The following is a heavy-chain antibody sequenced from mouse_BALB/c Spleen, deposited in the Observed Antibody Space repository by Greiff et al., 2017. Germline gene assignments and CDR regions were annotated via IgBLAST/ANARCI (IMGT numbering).Heavy chain of an antibody. J-gene: IGHJ2*01. CDR3: AREGEAGSFDY. V-gene: IGHV3-2*02. CDR1: GYSITSDYA. D-gene: IGHD4-1*01. Sequence: VQLKESGPGLVKPSQSLSLTCTVTGYSITSDYAWNWIRQFPGNKLEWMGYISYSGSTSYNPSLKSRISITRDTSKNQFFPQLNSVTTEDTATYYCAREGEAGSFDYWGQGTTLTVSS. CDR2: ISYSGST.